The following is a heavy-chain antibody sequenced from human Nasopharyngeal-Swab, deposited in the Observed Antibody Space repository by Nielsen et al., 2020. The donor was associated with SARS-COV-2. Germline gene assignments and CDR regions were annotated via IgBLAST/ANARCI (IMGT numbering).Heavy chain of an antibody. V-gene: IGHV3-33*08. D-gene: IGHD6-6*01. Sequence: GESLKISCAASGFTFSSYAMHWVRQAPGKGLEWVAVIWYDGSNKYYADSVKGRFTISRDNSKNTLYLQMNSLRAEDTAVYYCARGPYVWQLVSLYYYYGMDVWGQGTTVTVSS. CDR1: GFTFSSYA. CDR2: IWYDGSNK. CDR3: ARGPYVWQLVSLYYYYGMDV. J-gene: IGHJ6*02.